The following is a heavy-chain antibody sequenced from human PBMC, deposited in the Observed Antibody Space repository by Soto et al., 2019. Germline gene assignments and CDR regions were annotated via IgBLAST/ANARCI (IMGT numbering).Heavy chain of an antibody. Sequence: SENLSHRWSVSGGMTSSCEWLVFRQPPGKELQYIGYIYYSGSTNYNPSLKSRVTISDDTSTNQFSLTLSSVTAADTAVFYCARGWWEREGYVMDVWGQGTTVT. CDR2: IYYSGST. CDR1: GGMTSSCE. D-gene: IGHD1-26*01. J-gene: IGHJ6*02. V-gene: IGHV4-59*08. CDR3: ARGWWEREGYVMDV.